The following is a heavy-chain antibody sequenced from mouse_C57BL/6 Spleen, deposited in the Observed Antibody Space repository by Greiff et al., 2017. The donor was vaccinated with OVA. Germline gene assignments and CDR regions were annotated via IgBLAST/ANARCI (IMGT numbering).Heavy chain of an antibody. CDR2: IDPNSGGT. CDR1: GYTFTSYW. Sequence: VQLQQPGAELVKPGASVKLSCKASGYTFTSYWMHWVKQRPGRGLEWIGRIDPNSGGTKYNEKFKSKATLTVDKPSSTAYMQISSLTSEDSAVYYCARGDYDRDFAYWGQGTLVTVSA. D-gene: IGHD2-4*01. V-gene: IGHV1-72*01. J-gene: IGHJ3*01. CDR3: ARGDYDRDFAY.